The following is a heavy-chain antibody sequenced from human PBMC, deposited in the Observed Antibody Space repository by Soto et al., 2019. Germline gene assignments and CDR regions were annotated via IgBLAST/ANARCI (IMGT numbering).Heavy chain of an antibody. J-gene: IGHJ6*02. D-gene: IGHD3-10*01. V-gene: IGHV3-9*01. CDR3: AKDHYVSAIYGMDV. CDR1: GFRFEDYA. CDR2: IAWNSDII. Sequence: EVQLVESGGGLVQPGRSLRLSCAASGFRFEDYAMHWVRQAPGKGLEWVSGIAWNSDIIGYVDSVKGRFTISRDNGKNSLYLQMNSLRPEDTALYYCAKDHYVSAIYGMDVWGQGTTVTVSS.